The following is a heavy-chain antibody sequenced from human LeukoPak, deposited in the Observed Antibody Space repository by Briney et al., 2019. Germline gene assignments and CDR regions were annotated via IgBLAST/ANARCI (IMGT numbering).Heavy chain of an antibody. Sequence: RGGSLTLSCFLSGHSLSIYGVRCARPPPGEGMEWVAFIRYEGSNKYYADSVKARFTIPRDNPKHTLSLQMNRLSAEHAAVYWCAKRGRGYDFWGHAFDTCGQGTMGTASS. D-gene: IGHD3-3*01. CDR3: AKRGRGYDFWGHAFDT. CDR1: GHSLSIYG. CDR2: IRYEGSNK. V-gene: IGHV3-30*02. J-gene: IGHJ3*02.